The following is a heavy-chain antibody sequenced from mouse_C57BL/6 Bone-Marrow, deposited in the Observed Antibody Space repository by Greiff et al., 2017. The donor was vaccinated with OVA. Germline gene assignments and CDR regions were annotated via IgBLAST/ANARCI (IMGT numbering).Heavy chain of an antibody. CDR3: ARDYYSNFDY. V-gene: IGHV5-4*01. CDR2: ISDGGSYT. Sequence: EVKVEESGGGLVKPGGSLKLSCAASGFTFSSYAMSWVRQTPEKRLEWVATISDGGSYTYYPDNVKGRFTISRDNAKNNLYLQMSHLKSEDTAMYYCARDYYSNFDYWGQGTTLTVSS. D-gene: IGHD2-12*01. J-gene: IGHJ2*01. CDR1: GFTFSSYA.